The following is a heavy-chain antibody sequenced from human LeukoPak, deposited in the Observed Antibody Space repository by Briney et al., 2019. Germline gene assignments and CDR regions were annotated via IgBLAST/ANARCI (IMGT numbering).Heavy chain of an antibody. V-gene: IGHV3-74*01. CDR3: ARGLHYDFWSGYYKLDY. CDR2: INSDGSST. CDR1: GSTFSSYW. D-gene: IGHD3-3*01. J-gene: IGHJ4*02. Sequence: PGGSLRLSCAASGSTFSSYWMHWVRQAPGKGLVWVSRINSDGSSTSYADSVKGRFTISRDNAKNTLYLQMNSLRAEDTAVYYCARGLHYDFWSGYYKLDYWGQGTLVTVSS.